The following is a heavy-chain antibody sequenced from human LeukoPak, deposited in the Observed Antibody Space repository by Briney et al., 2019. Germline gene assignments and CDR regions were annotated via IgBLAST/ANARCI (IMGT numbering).Heavy chain of an antibody. CDR3: ARVSTGITMIVVVTSYYFDY. Sequence: GGSLRLSCAASGFTFSSYAMSWVRQAPGKGLEWVSAISGSGGSTYYADSVKGRFTISRDNAKNSLYLQMNSLRAEDTAVYYCARVSTGITMIVVVTSYYFDYWGQGTLVTVSS. V-gene: IGHV3-23*01. CDR1: GFTFSSYA. J-gene: IGHJ4*02. D-gene: IGHD3-22*01. CDR2: ISGSGGST.